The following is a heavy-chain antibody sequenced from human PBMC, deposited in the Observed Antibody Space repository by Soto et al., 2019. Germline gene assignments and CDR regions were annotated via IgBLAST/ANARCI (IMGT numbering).Heavy chain of an antibody. Sequence: LSLTCTVSCGSISSGDYYWSWIRQPPGKGLEWIGYIYYSGSTYYNPSLKSRVTISVDTSKNQFSLKLSSVTAADTAVYYCARVRVDYYDSSGYYLFDYWGQGTLVTVSS. J-gene: IGHJ4*02. CDR1: CGSISSGDYY. D-gene: IGHD3-22*01. CDR2: IYYSGST. V-gene: IGHV4-30-4*01. CDR3: ARVRVDYYDSSGYYLFDY.